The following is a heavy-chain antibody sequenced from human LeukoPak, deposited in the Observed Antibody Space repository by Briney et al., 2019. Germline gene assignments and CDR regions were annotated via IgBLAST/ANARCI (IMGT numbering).Heavy chain of an antibody. D-gene: IGHD2-8*01. CDR2: ISGSGGST. CDR1: GFTFSSYA. V-gene: IGHV3-23*01. Sequence: GGSLRLSCAASGFTFSSYAMSWVRQAPGKGLEWVSAISGSGGSTYYADSVKGRFTISRDNSKNTLYLQMNSLRTEDTAVYYCASGVLDIVLMVYALDYWGQGTLVTVSS. CDR3: ASGVLDIVLMVYALDY. J-gene: IGHJ4*02.